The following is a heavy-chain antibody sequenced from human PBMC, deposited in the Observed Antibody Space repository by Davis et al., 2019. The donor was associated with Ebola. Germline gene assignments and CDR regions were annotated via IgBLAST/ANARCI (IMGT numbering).Heavy chain of an antibody. J-gene: IGHJ3*02. V-gene: IGHV3-30*02. CDR1: GFTFSSYG. CDR3: ASWAFDI. CDR2: IRYDGSNK. Sequence: GESLKISCAASGFTFSSYGMHWVRQAPGKGLEWVAFIRYDGSNKYYADSVKGRFTISRDNSKNTLYLQMNSLRAEDTAVYYCASWAFDIWDQGTMVTVSS.